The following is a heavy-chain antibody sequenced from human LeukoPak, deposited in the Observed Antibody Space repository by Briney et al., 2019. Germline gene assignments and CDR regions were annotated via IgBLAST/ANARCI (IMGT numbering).Heavy chain of an antibody. Sequence: GGSLRLSCAASGFTFSSYSMNWVRQAPGKGLEWVSSISSSSSYIYYVDSVKGRFTISRDNAKNSLHLQMNSLRAEDTAVYYCARGQLYYDSSGFDYWGQGTLVTVSS. D-gene: IGHD3-22*01. J-gene: IGHJ4*02. V-gene: IGHV3-21*01. CDR2: ISSSSSYI. CDR1: GFTFSSYS. CDR3: ARGQLYYDSSGFDY.